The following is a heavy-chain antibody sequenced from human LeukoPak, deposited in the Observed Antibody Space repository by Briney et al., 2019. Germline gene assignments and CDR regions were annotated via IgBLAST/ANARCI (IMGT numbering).Heavy chain of an antibody. CDR3: AREQIDYYYFDY. D-gene: IGHD2/OR15-2a*01. V-gene: IGHV3-23*01. J-gene: IGHJ4*02. CDR2: ISGSGGST. Sequence: GGSLRLPCAASGFTFSSYAMSWVRQAPGKGLEWVSAISGSGGSTYYADSVKGRFTISRDNSKNTLYLQMNSLRAEDTAVYYCAREQIDYYYFDYWGQGTLVTVSS. CDR1: GFTFSSYA.